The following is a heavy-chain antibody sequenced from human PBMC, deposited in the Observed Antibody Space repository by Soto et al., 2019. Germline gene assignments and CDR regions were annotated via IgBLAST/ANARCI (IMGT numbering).Heavy chain of an antibody. J-gene: IGHJ4*02. D-gene: IGHD3-22*01. CDR3: ARDILNYYDSSGYFDY. V-gene: IGHV1-46*01. CDR1: GYTYTSYY. Sequence: ASVKVSCKASGYTYTSYYMHWVLQAPGEGLEWMGIINPSGGSTSYAQKFQGRVTMTRDTSTSTVYMELSSLRPEDTAVYYCARDILNYYDSSGYFDYWGQGTLVTVSS. CDR2: INPSGGST.